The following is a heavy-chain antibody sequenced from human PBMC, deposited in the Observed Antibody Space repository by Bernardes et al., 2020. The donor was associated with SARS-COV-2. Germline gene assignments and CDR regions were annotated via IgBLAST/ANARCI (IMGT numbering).Heavy chain of an antibody. CDR2: ISGYTGDT. V-gene: IGHV1-18*01. CDR3: AIVDMVMGAFDH. J-gene: IGHJ4*02. Sequence: ASVKVSCKASGYTFTSYGITWVRQAPGQGLEWMGWISGYTGDTKYAQKVQKRGTMTTDASTTTAYVEVRSLRSDDTAVYFCAIVDMVMGAFDHWCQATLVIVSS. CDR1: GYTFTSYG. D-gene: IGHD3-10*01.